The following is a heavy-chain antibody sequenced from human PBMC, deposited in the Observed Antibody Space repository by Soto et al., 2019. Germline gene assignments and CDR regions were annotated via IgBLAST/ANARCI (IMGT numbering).Heavy chain of an antibody. D-gene: IGHD2-21*01. CDR3: GHIYFYFMDV. CDR2: IYYSGNT. CDR1: GGSITSNNYY. J-gene: IGHJ6*03. V-gene: IGHV4-39*01. Sequence: PSETLSLTCTVSGGSITSNNYYWGWIRQPPEKGLEWIGSIYYSGNTYYNPSLKTRVTISVDTSKNQFSLKLTSVTAADTAVYYCGHIYFYFMDVWGKGTTVTVSS.